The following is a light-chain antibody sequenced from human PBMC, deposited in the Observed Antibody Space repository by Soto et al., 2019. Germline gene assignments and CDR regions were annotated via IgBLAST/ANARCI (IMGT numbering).Light chain of an antibody. Sequence: SYELTQPPSVSVSPGQTARITCSGDALPKQYACWYQQKSGQAPVLVIHDDSKRPSGIPERISGSSSGTMATLTISGAQVEDDADYYCYSTDNSGNHRGVFGGGTKLTVL. CDR1: ALPKQY. V-gene: IGLV3-10*01. CDR3: YSTDNSGNHRGV. J-gene: IGLJ2*01. CDR2: DDS.